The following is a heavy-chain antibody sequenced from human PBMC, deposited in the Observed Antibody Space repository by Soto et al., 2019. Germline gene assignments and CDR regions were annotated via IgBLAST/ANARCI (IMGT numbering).Heavy chain of an antibody. Sequence: QVHLVQSGAEVKKPGASVKVSCKASGYTFTNYGIIWVRQAPGQGLEWMGWISANNGHTHYTQKVQGRVTMTTDTSKSTAYMELRSLRSDDTAVYYCARSTDYYGSGSTAFDYWGQGTLVTVSS. J-gene: IGHJ4*02. CDR3: ARSTDYYGSGSTAFDY. CDR2: ISANNGHT. D-gene: IGHD3-10*01. V-gene: IGHV1-18*01. CDR1: GYTFTNYG.